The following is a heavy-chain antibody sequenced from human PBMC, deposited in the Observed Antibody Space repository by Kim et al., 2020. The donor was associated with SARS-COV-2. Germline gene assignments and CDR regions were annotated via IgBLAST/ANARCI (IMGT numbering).Heavy chain of an antibody. V-gene: IGHV4-39*01. Sequence: SETLSLTCTVSGGSISSSNYYWGWIRQPPGKGLEWIGSIYYSGSTYYNPSLKSRVTISVDTSKNQFSLKLSSVTAADTAVYYCARRSGWYPCTLDYWGQGALVTVSS. CDR3: ARRSGWYPCTLDY. CDR2: IYYSGST. J-gene: IGHJ4*02. CDR1: GGSISSSNYY. D-gene: IGHD6-19*01.